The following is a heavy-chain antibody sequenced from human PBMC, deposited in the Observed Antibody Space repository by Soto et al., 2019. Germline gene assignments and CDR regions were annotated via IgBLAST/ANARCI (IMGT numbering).Heavy chain of an antibody. Sequence: PSETLSLTCTVSGGSISSYYWSWIRRPPGKGLEWIGYIYYSGSTNYNPSLKSRVTISVDTSKNQFSLKLSSVTAADTAVYYCASQQLERRGAFDIWGQGTMVTVSS. J-gene: IGHJ3*02. V-gene: IGHV4-59*01. CDR1: GGSISSYY. D-gene: IGHD1-1*01. CDR3: ASQQLERRGAFDI. CDR2: IYYSGST.